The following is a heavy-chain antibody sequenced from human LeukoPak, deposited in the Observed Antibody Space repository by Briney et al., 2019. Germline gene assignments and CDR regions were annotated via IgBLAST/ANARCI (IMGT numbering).Heavy chain of an antibody. Sequence: PSETLSLTCTVSGGSIRSSYYYWGWIRQPPGKGLEWIGSIYDSGSTYYNPSLKSRVTISVDTSKNQFSLKLSSVTAADTAVYCCARGLETYYDFSRGGQGTLVTVSS. CDR3: ARGLETYYDFSR. CDR1: GGSIRSSYYY. J-gene: IGHJ1*01. D-gene: IGHD3-3*01. V-gene: IGHV4-39*07. CDR2: IYDSGST.